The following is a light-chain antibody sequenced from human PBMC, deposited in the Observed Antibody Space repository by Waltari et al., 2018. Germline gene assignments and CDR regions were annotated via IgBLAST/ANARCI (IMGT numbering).Light chain of an antibody. CDR1: QGVGRTS. Sequence: WRASQGVGRTSAWYQQKPGQAPRLLIYGASSRATGIPDRFSGSGSGTDFSLTISRLEPDDSAVYFCQHYVSLPATFGQGTKVEIK. CDR2: GAS. V-gene: IGKV3-20*01. J-gene: IGKJ1*01. CDR3: QHYVSLPAT.